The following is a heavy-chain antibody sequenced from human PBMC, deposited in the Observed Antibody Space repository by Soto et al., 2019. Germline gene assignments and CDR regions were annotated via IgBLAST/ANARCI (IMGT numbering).Heavy chain of an antibody. Sequence: SXTLSLTCTVSGGSISSYYWSWIRQPAVKGLEWIGRIYTSGSTNYNPSLKSRVTMSVDTSKNQFSLKLSSVTAADTAVYYCARVRRDSSAYGMDVWGQGTTVTVSS. CDR2: IYTSGST. J-gene: IGHJ6*02. V-gene: IGHV4-4*07. D-gene: IGHD3-22*01. CDR3: ARVRRDSSAYGMDV. CDR1: GGSISSYY.